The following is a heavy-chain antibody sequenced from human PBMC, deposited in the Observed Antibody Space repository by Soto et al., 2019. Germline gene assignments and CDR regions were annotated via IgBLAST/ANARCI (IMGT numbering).Heavy chain of an antibody. J-gene: IGHJ4*02. V-gene: IGHV1-69*13. CDR2: IIPIFGTA. Sequence: GASVKVSCKASGGTFSSYAISWVRQAPGQGLEWMGGIIPIFGTANYAQKFQGRVTITADESTSTAYMELSSLRSEDTAVYYCARDQTYSYGRIDYWGQGTLVTVSS. CDR3: ARDQTYSYGRIDY. CDR1: GGTFSSYA. D-gene: IGHD5-18*01.